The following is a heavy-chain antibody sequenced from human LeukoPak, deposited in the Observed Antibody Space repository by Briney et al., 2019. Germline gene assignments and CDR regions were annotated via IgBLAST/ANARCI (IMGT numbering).Heavy chain of an antibody. J-gene: IGHJ4*02. Sequence: PGGSLRLSCAASGFTFSSYGMHWVRQAPGKGLEWVAVISYDGSNKYYADSVKGRFTISRDNSKNTLYLQMNSLRAEDTAVYYFAKDPAAAAPYYFDYWAREPWSPSPQ. CDR3: AKDPAAAAPYYFDY. D-gene: IGHD2-2*01. CDR2: ISYDGSNK. CDR1: GFTFSSYG. V-gene: IGHV3-30*18.